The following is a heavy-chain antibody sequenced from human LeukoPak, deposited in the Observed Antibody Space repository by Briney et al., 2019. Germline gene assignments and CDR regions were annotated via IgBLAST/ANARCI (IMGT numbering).Heavy chain of an antibody. J-gene: IGHJ5*02. CDR2: IIPIFGTA. D-gene: IGHD6-13*01. CDR3: ARGGGYSSSWYWFDP. Sequence: SVKVSCKASGGTFSSYAISWVRQAPGQGLEWMGGIIPIFGTANYALKFQGRVTITTDESTSTAYMELSSLRSEDTAVYYCARGGGYSSSWYWFDPWGQGTLVTVSS. CDR1: GGTFSSYA. V-gene: IGHV1-69*05.